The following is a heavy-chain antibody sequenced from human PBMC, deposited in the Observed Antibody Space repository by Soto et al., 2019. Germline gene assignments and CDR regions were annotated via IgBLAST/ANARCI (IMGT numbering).Heavy chain of an antibody. Sequence: QVQLVQSGAEEKKPGASVKVSCKASGYTFTSYAMHWVRQAPGQRLEWMGWINAGNGNTKYSQKFQGRVTMTRDTSASTHYMELSRLRYKDTAGYCCARGGSGWPSPFDHWGQGNLVTGS. CDR1: GYTFTSYA. D-gene: IGHD6-19*01. CDR3: ARGGSGWPSPFDH. J-gene: IGHJ4*02. V-gene: IGHV1-3*05. CDR2: INAGNGNT.